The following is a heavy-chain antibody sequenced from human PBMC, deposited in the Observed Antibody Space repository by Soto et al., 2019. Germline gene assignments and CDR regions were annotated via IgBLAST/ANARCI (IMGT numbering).Heavy chain of an antibody. CDR3: ATQLGGYEGMDY. CDR1: GFTVSSNY. J-gene: IGHJ4*02. CDR2: IYSGGST. V-gene: IGHV3-66*01. D-gene: IGHD5-12*01. Sequence: GGSLRLSCAASGFTVSSNYMSWVRQAPGKGLEWVSVIYSGGSTYYADSVKGRFTISRDNSKNTLYLQMNSLRAEDTAVYYCATQLGGYEGMDYWGQGTLVTVSS.